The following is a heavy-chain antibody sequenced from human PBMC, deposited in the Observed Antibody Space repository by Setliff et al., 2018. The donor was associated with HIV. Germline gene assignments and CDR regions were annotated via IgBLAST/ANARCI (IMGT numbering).Heavy chain of an antibody. D-gene: IGHD2-21*01. CDR2: ISSSSSYI. V-gene: IGHV3-21*01. J-gene: IGHJ4*02. CDR3: AKKIPGNHPFDH. CDR1: GFSFSNYN. Sequence: GGSLRLSCAASGFSFSNYNMNWVRQAPGKGLEWVSSISSSSSYIYYADSVKGRFTISRDNAKNSLYLQMNRLRAEDTAVYYCAKKIPGNHPFDHWGQGSLVTVSS.